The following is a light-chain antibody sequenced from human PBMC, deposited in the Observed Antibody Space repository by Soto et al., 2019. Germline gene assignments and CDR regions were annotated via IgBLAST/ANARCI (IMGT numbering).Light chain of an antibody. Sequence: DIVMTQSPDSLAVSLVERATINCQSSQSVLYNSNNRDYLAWYQQKPGQPPKLLIYRASTRESGVPDRFSGSGSGTDFTLTISSLLAEDVAVYYCQQYYSSTITDGQGTRLAIK. CDR1: QSVLYNSNNRDY. V-gene: IGKV4-1*01. CDR2: RAS. J-gene: IGKJ5*01. CDR3: QQYYSSTIT.